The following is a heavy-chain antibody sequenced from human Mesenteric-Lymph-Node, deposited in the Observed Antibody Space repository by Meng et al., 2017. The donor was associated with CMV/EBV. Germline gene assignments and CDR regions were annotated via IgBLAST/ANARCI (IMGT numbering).Heavy chain of an antibody. CDR1: GFTFSSYA. D-gene: IGHD3-16*01. CDR3: ARDGGDGHLDD. CDR2: ISYDGDYR. V-gene: IGHV3-30-3*01. Sequence: GGSLRLSCAASGFTFSSYAMHWVRQAPGSGLEWVAVISYDGDYRFYADSVKGRFTISKDNSKNTLYMQLNSLRTEDTAVYYCARDGGDGHLDDWGQGTLVTVSS. J-gene: IGHJ4*02.